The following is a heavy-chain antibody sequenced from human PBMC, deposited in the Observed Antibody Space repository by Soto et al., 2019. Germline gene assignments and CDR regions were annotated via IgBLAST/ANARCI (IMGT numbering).Heavy chain of an antibody. V-gene: IGHV1-18*01. CDR2: ISAYNGNT. CDR3: ARDVPGYSSSWYPGY. CDR1: GYTFTSYG. J-gene: IGHJ4*02. D-gene: IGHD6-13*01. Sequence: ASVKVSCKASGYTFTSYGISWVRQAPGQGLEWMGWISAYNGNTNYAQKLQGRVTMTTDTSTSTAYMELRSLRSDDTAVYYCARDVPGYSSSWYPGYWGQGTLVTVSS.